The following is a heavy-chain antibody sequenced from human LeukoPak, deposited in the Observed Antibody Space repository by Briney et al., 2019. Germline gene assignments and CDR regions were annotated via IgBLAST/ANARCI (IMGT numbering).Heavy chain of an antibody. Sequence: SETLSLTCTVSGDSISTDSSFWGWIRQPPGRGLEWIGIISFSGTTYYNPSLKSRVTMSVYTSKNQFSLEFRSVTASDTALYYFARHRPHSDWSGPWGQGTLVTVSS. J-gene: IGHJ5*02. CDR3: ARHRPHSDWSGP. CDR1: GDSISTDSSF. CDR2: ISFSGTT. V-gene: IGHV4-39*01.